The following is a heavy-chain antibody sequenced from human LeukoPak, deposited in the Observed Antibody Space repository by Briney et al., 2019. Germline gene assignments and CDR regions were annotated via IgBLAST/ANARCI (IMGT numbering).Heavy chain of an antibody. CDR1: GGSISSSSYY. CDR2: IYYSGST. D-gene: IGHD3/OR15-3a*01. CDR3: ARSGLEAIDY. Sequence: PSETLSLTCTVSGGSISSSSYYWGWIRQPPGKGLEWIGYIYYSGSTNYNPSLRSRVTISVHTSKTHFSLKVNSVTAADTAVYYCARSGLEAIDYWGQGTLVTVSS. J-gene: IGHJ4*02. V-gene: IGHV4-61*05.